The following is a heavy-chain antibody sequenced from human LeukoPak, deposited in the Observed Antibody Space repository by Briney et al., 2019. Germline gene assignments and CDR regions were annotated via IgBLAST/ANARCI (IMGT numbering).Heavy chain of an antibody. Sequence: GASVKVSCKASGYTFTSYGISWVRQAPGQGLEWMGWISVYNGNTNNAQKLQGRVTMTTDTSTSTAYMELRSLGSDDTAVYYCARVYNYYDTSGYYLGNYFDHWGRGTLVTVSS. CDR3: ARVYNYYDTSGYYLGNYFDH. CDR2: ISVYNGNT. V-gene: IGHV1-18*01. CDR1: GYTFTSYG. D-gene: IGHD3-22*01. J-gene: IGHJ4*02.